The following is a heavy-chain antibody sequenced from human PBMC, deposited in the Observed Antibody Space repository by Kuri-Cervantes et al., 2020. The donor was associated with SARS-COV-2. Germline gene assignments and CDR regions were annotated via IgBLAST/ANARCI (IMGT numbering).Heavy chain of an antibody. J-gene: IGHJ3*02. D-gene: IGHD6-13*01. V-gene: IGHV4-61*08. CDR3: ARDHGSFRITAAGIDAFDI. CDR1: GGSISSGGYY. Sequence: SETLSLTCTVSGGSISSGGYYWSWIRQPPGKGLEWIGYIYYSGSTNYNPSLKSRVTISVDTSKNQFSLKLSSVTAADTAVYYCARDHGSFRITAAGIDAFDIWGQGTMVTVSS. CDR2: IYYSGST.